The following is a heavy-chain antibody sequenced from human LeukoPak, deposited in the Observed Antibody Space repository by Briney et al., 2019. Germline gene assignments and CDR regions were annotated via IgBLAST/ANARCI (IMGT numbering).Heavy chain of an antibody. D-gene: IGHD3-16*02. CDR3: AREDDYVWGSYRPFDY. CDR2: IYYSGST. Sequence: PSETLSLTCTVSGGSISSGNYYWTWIRQPPGKGLEWIGYIYYSGSTYYNPSLKSRVTISVDTSRNQFSLKLNSVTAADTAVYYCAREDDYVWGSYRPFDYWGQGTLVTVSS. V-gene: IGHV4-30-4*01. CDR1: GGSISSGNYY. J-gene: IGHJ4*02.